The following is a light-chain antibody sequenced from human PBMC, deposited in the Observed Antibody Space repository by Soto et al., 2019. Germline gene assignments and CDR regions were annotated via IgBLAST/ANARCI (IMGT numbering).Light chain of an antibody. CDR3: QQRYSTLIT. Sequence: DIQMTQSPSSLSASVGDRVTITCRASQSISSYLNWYHQKPGKTPKLLIYAASSLPSGVPSRFSGSGSGTDFTLTISSPQPEDFATYYCQQRYSTLITFGQGTRL. V-gene: IGKV1-39*01. CDR1: QSISSY. J-gene: IGKJ5*01. CDR2: AAS.